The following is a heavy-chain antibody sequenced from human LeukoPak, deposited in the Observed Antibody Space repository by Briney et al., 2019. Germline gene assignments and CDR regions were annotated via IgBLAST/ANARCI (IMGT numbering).Heavy chain of an antibody. CDR2: IYYTGST. Sequence: SETLSLTCTVSDDSITSFYWSWIRQPPGKGLEWIGYIYYTGSTNYNPSLKSRVTLSMDTSKNQFSLKLSSVTAADTAVYYCARVYTGSSWDYYYYMDVWGKGTTVTVSS. CDR3: ARVYTGSSWDYYYYMDV. V-gene: IGHV4-59*08. CDR1: DDSITSFY. J-gene: IGHJ6*03. D-gene: IGHD6-13*01.